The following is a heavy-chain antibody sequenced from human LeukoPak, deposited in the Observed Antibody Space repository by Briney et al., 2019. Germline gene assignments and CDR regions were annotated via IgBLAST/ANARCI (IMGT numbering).Heavy chain of an antibody. V-gene: IGHV1-24*01. D-gene: IGHD4-17*01. CDR3: ATPSDYGDHGPFDY. J-gene: IGHJ4*02. CDR2: FDPEDGET. Sequence: ASVKVSCKVSGYTLTELSMHWVRQAPGKGLEWMGGFDPEDGETIYAQKFQGRVTMTEDTSTDTAYMELSSLRSEDTAVYYCATPSDYGDHGPFDYWGQGTLVTVSS. CDR1: GYTLTELS.